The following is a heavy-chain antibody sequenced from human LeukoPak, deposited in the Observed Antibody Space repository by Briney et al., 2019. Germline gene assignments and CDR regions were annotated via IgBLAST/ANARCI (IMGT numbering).Heavy chain of an antibody. CDR3: ASEHYYGSGSYFDY. V-gene: IGHV3-30*04. Sequence: GGSLRLSCAASGFTFSSYAMHWVRQAPGKGLEWVAVISYDGSNKYYADSVKGRFTISRDNSKNTLYLQMNSLRAEDTAVYYCASEHYYGSGSYFDYWGQGTLVTVSS. CDR1: GFTFSSYA. CDR2: ISYDGSNK. J-gene: IGHJ4*02. D-gene: IGHD3-10*01.